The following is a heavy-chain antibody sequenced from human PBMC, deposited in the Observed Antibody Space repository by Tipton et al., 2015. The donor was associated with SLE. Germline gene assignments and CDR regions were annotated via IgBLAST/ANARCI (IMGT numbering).Heavy chain of an antibody. V-gene: IGHV3-23*03. CDR3: AKGGPVSRYFVWLLYPMDV. CDR2: IYVGGNT. J-gene: IGHJ6*02. D-gene: IGHD3-9*01. CDR1: GFTFSSRA. Sequence: GSLRLSCAASGFTFSSRAMNWVRQAPGKGLEWVSIIYVGGNTHYADSVKGRFTVSRDDSRDTLYLQMNSLRTEDTAVYYCAKGGPVSRYFVWLLYPMDVWGQGTTVTISS.